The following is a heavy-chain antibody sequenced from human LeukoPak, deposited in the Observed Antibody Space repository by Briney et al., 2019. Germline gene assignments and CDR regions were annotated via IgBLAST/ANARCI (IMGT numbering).Heavy chain of an antibody. Sequence: GGSLRLSCAASGFTFSSYGMSWVRQAPGKGLEWVSDISGRGGTTYYADSVKGRFTISRDISKNTLYLQMNSLRAEDTAMYYCAKDDDWGRFNHWGQGTLVTVSS. CDR2: ISGRGGTT. J-gene: IGHJ1*01. CDR3: AKDDDWGRFNH. D-gene: IGHD3-16*01. V-gene: IGHV3-23*01. CDR1: GFTFSSYG.